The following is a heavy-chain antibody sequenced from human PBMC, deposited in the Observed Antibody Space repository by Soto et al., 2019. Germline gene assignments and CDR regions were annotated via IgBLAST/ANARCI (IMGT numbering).Heavy chain of an antibody. D-gene: IGHD3-10*01. J-gene: IGHJ5*02. V-gene: IGHV1-3*01. CDR1: GYTFTSYA. CDR3: ARGRVRGVNGFNLFDP. CDR2: INAGNGNT. Sequence: ASVKVSCKASGYTFTSYAMHWVRQAPGQRLEWMGWINAGNGNTKYSQKFQGRVTITRDTSASTAYMELSSLRSEDTAVYYCARGRVRGVNGFNLFDPWGQGTLVTVSS.